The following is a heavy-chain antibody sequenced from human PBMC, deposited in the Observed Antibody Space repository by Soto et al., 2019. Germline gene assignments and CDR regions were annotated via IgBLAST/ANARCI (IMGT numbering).Heavy chain of an antibody. V-gene: IGHV3-33*01. CDR3: ARPRVWSGYYVGFDY. CDR1: GFTFSSYG. D-gene: IGHD3-3*01. CDR2: IWYDGSNK. J-gene: IGHJ4*02. Sequence: GGSLRLSCAASGFTFSSYGMHWVRQAPGKGLEWVAVIWYDGSNKYYADSVKGRFTISRDNSKNTLYLQMNSLRAEDTAVYYCARPRVWSGYYVGFDYWGQGTLVTVSS.